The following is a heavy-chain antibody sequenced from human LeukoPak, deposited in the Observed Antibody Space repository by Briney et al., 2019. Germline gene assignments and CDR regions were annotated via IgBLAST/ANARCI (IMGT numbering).Heavy chain of an antibody. CDR3: ARGRVLLWFGEPTYNWFDP. J-gene: IGHJ5*02. CDR2: INPNSGGT. CDR1: GYTFTGYY. D-gene: IGHD3-10*01. Sequence: ASVKVSCTASGYTFTGYYMHWVRQAPGQGLEWMGWINPNSGGTNYAQKFQGRVTMTRDTSISTAYMELSRLRSDDTAVYYCARGRVLLWFGEPTYNWFDPWGQGTLVTVSS. V-gene: IGHV1-2*02.